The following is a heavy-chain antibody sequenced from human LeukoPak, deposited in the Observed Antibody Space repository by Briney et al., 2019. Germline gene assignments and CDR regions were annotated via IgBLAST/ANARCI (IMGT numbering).Heavy chain of an antibody. V-gene: IGHV3-48*02. Sequence: GGSLRLSCAASGFTFSTYNMNWVRQAPGKGLEWLSYISSSSNTIYYADSVKGRFTISRDNAKNSLYLQMDSLRDEDTAVYYCARGIGGWYNWFDPWGQGTLVTVSS. CDR1: GFTFSTYN. J-gene: IGHJ5*02. CDR3: ARGIGGWYNWFDP. CDR2: ISSSSNTI. D-gene: IGHD6-19*01.